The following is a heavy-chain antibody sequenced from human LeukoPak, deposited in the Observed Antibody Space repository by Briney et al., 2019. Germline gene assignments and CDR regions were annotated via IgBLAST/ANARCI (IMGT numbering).Heavy chain of an antibody. CDR3: AKDGYYYGSGIGSYYFDY. Sequence: GGSLRLSXAASGFTFSSYGMHWVRQAPGKGLEWVAFIRYDGSNKYYADSVKGRFTISRDNSKNTLYLQMNSLRAEDTAVYYCAKDGYYYGSGIGSYYFDYWGQGTLVTVSS. J-gene: IGHJ4*02. CDR1: GFTFSSYG. D-gene: IGHD3-10*01. CDR2: IRYDGSNK. V-gene: IGHV3-30*02.